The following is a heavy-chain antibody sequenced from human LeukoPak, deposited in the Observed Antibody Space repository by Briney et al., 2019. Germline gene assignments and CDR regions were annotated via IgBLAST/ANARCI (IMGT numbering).Heavy chain of an antibody. Sequence: GGSLRLSCAASGFTFDDYGMSWVRQAPGKGLEWVSGINWNGGSTGYADSVKGRFTISRDNAKNSLYLQMNSLRAEDTASYHCARGRKGGRLWLGEIYYYYYGMDVWGQGTTVTVSS. D-gene: IGHD3-10*01. J-gene: IGHJ6*02. CDR2: INWNGGST. CDR1: GFTFDDYG. CDR3: ARGRKGGRLWLGEIYYYYYGMDV. V-gene: IGHV3-20*01.